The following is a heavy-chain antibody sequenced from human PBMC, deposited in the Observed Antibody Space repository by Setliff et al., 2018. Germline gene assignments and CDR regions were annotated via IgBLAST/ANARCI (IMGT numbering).Heavy chain of an antibody. CDR1: GFTFRDFA. CDR3: AKDGDNYHDSGDYYHEFDY. D-gene: IGHD3-22*01. Sequence: PGGSLRLSCVGSGFTFRDFAISWVRQAAGKGLEWVSGISASGDTTYYADSVRGRFTISRDNSKSTLYLQMNSLRAEDTAVYYCAKDGDNYHDSGDYYHEFDYWGQGAQVTVSS. V-gene: IGHV3-23*01. CDR2: ISASGDTT. J-gene: IGHJ4*02.